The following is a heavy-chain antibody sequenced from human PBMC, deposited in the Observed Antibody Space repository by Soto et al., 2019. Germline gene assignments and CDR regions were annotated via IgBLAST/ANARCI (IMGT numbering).Heavy chain of an antibody. D-gene: IGHD3-22*01. Sequence: SVKVSCKASGGTFSSYAVSWVRQAPGQGLEWMGGIIPVFGATHYAQKFQGRVTITADESTSTAYMELRSLRSQDTAVYYCARVAYDSSGYYGPRWWGQG. V-gene: IGHV1-69*13. J-gene: IGHJ1*01. CDR3: ARVAYDSSGYYGPRW. CDR1: GGTFSSYA. CDR2: IIPVFGAT.